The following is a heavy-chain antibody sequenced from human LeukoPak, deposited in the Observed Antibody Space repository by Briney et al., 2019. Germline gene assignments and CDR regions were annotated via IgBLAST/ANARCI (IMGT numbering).Heavy chain of an antibody. CDR2: IYYSGST. V-gene: IGHV4-61*01. J-gene: IGHJ4*02. D-gene: IGHD3-10*01. CDR3: ASTQITMVRGAYFFDY. CDR1: GGSFSSGSYY. Sequence: PSETLSLTCTVSGGSFSSGSYYWSWIRQPPGKGLEWIGYIYYSGSTNYNPSLKSRVTISVDTSKNQFSLKLSSVTAADTAVYYCASTQITMVRGAYFFDYWGQGTLVTVSS.